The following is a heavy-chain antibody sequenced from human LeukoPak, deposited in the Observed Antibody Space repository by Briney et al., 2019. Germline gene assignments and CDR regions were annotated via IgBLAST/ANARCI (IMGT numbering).Heavy chain of an antibody. V-gene: IGHV1-18*01. CDR2: ISAYNGNT. CDR3: ARRSPTRRAAADDY. D-gene: IGHD6-13*01. CDR1: GYTFTSYG. J-gene: IGHJ4*02. Sequence: GASVKVSCKASGYTFTSYGISWVRRAPGQGLEWMGWISAYNGNTNYAQKLQGRVTMTTDTSTSTAYMELRSLRSDDTAVYYCARRSPTRRAAADDYWGQGTLVTVSS.